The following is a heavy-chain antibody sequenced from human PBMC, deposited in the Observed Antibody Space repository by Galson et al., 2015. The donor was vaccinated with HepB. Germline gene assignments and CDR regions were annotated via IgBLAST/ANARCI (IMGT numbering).Heavy chain of an antibody. J-gene: IGHJ6*02. CDR1: GFTFSSYW. Sequence: SLRLSCAASGFTFSSYWMSWVRQAPGKGLEWVANIKQDGSEKYYVDSVKGRFTISRDNAKNSLYLQMNSLRAEDTAVYYCARDAVEQWLVLPPTYYYYGMDVWGQGTTVTVSS. CDR3: ARDAVEQWLVLPPTYYYYGMDV. V-gene: IGHV3-7*05. CDR2: IKQDGSEK. D-gene: IGHD6-19*01.